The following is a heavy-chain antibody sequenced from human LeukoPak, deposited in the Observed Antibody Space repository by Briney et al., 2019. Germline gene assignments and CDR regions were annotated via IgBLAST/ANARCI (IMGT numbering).Heavy chain of an antibody. CDR2: ISAYNGDT. V-gene: IGHV1-18*01. CDR3: ARVGGSTHLYSVDY. J-gene: IGHJ4*02. CDR1: GYTFTSYG. D-gene: IGHD2-8*01. Sequence: ASVKVSCKASGYTFTSYGISWVRQAPGQGLEWMGWISAYNGDTNYAQKLQGRVTMTTDTSTSTAYMELRSLRSDDTAVYYCARVGGSTHLYSVDYWGQGTLVTVSS.